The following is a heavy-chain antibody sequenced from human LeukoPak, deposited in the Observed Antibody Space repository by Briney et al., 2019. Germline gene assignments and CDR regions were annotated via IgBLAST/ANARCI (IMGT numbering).Heavy chain of an antibody. Sequence: ASVKVSCKASGSTFTTYAMNWVRQAPGQGLEWMGWINTNTGNPTYAQGFTGRFVFSLDTSVSTAYLQISSLKAEDTAVYYCASSYCSGGHCYPQQTVYYFDFWGQGTLVTVSS. J-gene: IGHJ4*02. V-gene: IGHV7-4-1*02. D-gene: IGHD2-15*01. CDR3: ASSYCSGGHCYPQQTVYYFDF. CDR2: INTNTGNP. CDR1: GSTFTTYA.